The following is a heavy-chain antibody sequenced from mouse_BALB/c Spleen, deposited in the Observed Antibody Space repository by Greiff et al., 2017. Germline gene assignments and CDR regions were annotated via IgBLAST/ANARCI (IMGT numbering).Heavy chain of an antibody. CDR1: GYSITSGYY. V-gene: IGHV3-6*02. D-gene: IGHD5-1-1*01. J-gene: IGHJ3*01. Sequence: EVKLMESGPGLVKPSQSLSLTCSVTGYSITSGYYWNWIRQFPGNKLEWMGYISYDGSNNYNPSLKNRISITRDTSKNQFFLKLNSLTTEDTATYYCATPIPFAYWGQGTLVTVSA. CDR3: ATPIPFAY. CDR2: ISYDGSN.